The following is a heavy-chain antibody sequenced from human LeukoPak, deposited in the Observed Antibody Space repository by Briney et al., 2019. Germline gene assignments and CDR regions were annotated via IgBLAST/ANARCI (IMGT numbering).Heavy chain of an antibody. CDR3: AKGRYSSSWYYFDY. CDR2: ISGSGGST. V-gene: IGHV3-23*01. J-gene: IGHJ4*02. Sequence: GGSLRLSCAASGFTFSSFAMSWVRQAPGRGLEWVSAISGSGGSTYYTDSVKGRFTISRDNSKNTLYLQMNSLRAEDTAVYYCAKGRYSSSWYYFDYWGQGTLVTVSS. D-gene: IGHD6-13*01. CDR1: GFTFSSFA.